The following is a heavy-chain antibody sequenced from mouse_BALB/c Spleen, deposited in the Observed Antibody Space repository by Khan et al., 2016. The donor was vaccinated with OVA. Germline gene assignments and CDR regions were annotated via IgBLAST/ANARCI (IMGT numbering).Heavy chain of an antibody. CDR1: GYRFTSYI. J-gene: IGHJ2*01. CDR2: INPYNGAT. Sequence: VQLKQSGPELDKPGTSVKMSCKASGYRFTSYIIHWVKQKPGQGLEWIGYINPYNGATKYNEKFKGKATLTSDKSSKPAYMELSSLTSEDSAVYYCARGNWQSYYFDYWGQGTTLTVSS. D-gene: IGHD4-1*01. CDR3: ARGNWQSYYFDY. V-gene: IGHV1S136*01.